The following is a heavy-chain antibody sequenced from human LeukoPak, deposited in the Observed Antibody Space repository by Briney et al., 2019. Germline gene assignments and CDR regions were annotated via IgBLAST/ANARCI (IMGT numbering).Heavy chain of an antibody. CDR2: IGGSGDST. J-gene: IGHJ3*02. Sequence: GGSLRLSCVASGLSFSGYGMCWVRQAPGKGLEWVSAIGGSGDSTYYADSVKGRFTISRDNSKNTLYLQMNSLRAEDTAVYYCAKTVSGWYGDAFDIWGQGTMVTVSS. CDR3: AKTVSGWYGDAFDI. V-gene: IGHV3-23*01. CDR1: GLSFSGYG. D-gene: IGHD6-19*01.